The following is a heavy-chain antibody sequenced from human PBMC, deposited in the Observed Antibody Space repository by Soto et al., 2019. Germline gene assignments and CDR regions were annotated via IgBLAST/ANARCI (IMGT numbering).Heavy chain of an antibody. Sequence: SETLPLTCTVSGGSISSGGYYWSWIRQHPGKGLEWIGYIYYSGSTYYNPSLKSRVTISVDTSKNQFSLKLSSVTAADTAVYYCARAHIARFDYWGQGTLVTVSS. D-gene: IGHD2-21*01. CDR2: IYYSGST. CDR1: GGSISSGGYY. V-gene: IGHV4-31*03. J-gene: IGHJ4*02. CDR3: ARAHIARFDY.